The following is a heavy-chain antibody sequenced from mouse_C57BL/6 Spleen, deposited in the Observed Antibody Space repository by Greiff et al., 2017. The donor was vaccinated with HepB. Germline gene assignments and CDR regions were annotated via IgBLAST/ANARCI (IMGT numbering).Heavy chain of an antibody. CDR2: ISDGGSYT. D-gene: IGHD1-1*01. CDR1: GFTFSSYA. J-gene: IGHJ2*01. CDR3: ARDTTTVVATDYFDY. Sequence: DVKLVESGGGLVKPGGSLKLSCAASGFTFSSYAMSWVRQTPEKRLEWVATISDGGSYTYYPDNVKGRFTISRDNAKNNLYLQMSHLKSEDTAMYYCARDTTTVVATDYFDYWGQGTTLTVSS. V-gene: IGHV5-4*01.